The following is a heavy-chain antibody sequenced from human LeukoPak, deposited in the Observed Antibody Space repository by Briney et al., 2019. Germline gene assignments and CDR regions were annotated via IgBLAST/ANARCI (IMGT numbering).Heavy chain of an antibody. CDR1: GYTFTGYY. V-gene: IGHV1-3*01. D-gene: IGHD2-2*02. CDR3: ARDQGCTSCYTEDY. CDR2: INAGNGNT. Sequence: ASVKVSCKASGYTFTGYYMHWVRQAPGQRLEWMGWINAGNGNTKYSQKFQGRVTMTTDTSTSTAYMELRSLRSDDTAVYYCARDQGCTSCYTEDYWGQGTLVTVSS. J-gene: IGHJ4*02.